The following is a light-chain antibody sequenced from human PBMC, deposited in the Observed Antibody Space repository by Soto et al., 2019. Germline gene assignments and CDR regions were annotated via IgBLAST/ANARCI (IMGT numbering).Light chain of an antibody. CDR1: SSDVGASNY. Sequence: QSALTQPASVSGSPGQAITISCTGTSSDVGASNYVSWFQQHPGKAPKLIIYEVNNRPSGVSNRFSGSKSGNTASLTIFGLQAEDEADYYCNSYTGSTTRVVFGGGTQLTVL. V-gene: IGLV2-14*01. CDR2: EVN. CDR3: NSYTGSTTRVV. J-gene: IGLJ2*01.